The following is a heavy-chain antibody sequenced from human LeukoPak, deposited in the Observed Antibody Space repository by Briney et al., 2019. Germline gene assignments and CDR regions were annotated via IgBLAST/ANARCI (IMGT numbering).Heavy chain of an antibody. J-gene: IGHJ4*02. CDR1: GYTFTGYY. CDR3: ARGLDRQQLVVPGY. D-gene: IGHD6-13*01. V-gene: IGHV1-2*04. CDR2: XNPNSGGT. Sequence: ASVKVSCKASGYTFTGYYMHWVRQAPGQGLEXXXXXNPNSGGTNYAQKFQGWVTMTRDTSISTAYMELSRLRSDDTAVYYCARGLDRQQLVVPGYWGQGTLVSVSS.